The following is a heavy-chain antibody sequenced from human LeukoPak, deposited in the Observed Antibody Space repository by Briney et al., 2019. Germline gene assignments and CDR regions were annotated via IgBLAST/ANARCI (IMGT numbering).Heavy chain of an antibody. V-gene: IGHV3-7*01. CDR1: GFTFRSYW. CDR3: VRDGGTTGYDLLDY. D-gene: IGHD5-12*01. CDR2: INQDGSEK. J-gene: IGHJ4*02. Sequence: GGSLRLSCAASGFTFRSYWMSWVRQAPGRGLEWVANINQDGSEKYHVDSVKGRFTISRDNAKNSVYLQMNSLTAEDTAVYYCVRDGGTTGYDLLDYWGQGTLLTVSS.